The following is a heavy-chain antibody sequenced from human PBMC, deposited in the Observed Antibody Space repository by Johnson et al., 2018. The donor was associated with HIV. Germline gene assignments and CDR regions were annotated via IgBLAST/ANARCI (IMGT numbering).Heavy chain of an antibody. CDR3: ARDESYRKYALTAFDI. V-gene: IGHV3-7*03. CDR1: GFRFNYYW. D-gene: IGHD1-14*01. Sequence: VQLVESGGGLVQPGGSLRLSCAASGFRFNYYWMSWVRQAPGKGLEWVANINQAGSEKYYVDSVKGRFTISRDNAKNSLHLQMNSLRAEDTAVYYCARDESYRKYALTAFDIWGQGTMVTVSS. J-gene: IGHJ3*02. CDR2: INQAGSEK.